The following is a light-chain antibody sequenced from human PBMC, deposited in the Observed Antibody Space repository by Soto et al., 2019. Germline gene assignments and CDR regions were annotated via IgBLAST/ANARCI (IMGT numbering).Light chain of an antibody. Sequence: TISCSGSSSNIGAGYDVHWYQQLPGTAPKLLIYGNTNRPSGVPDRFSGSKSGTSASLAITGLQADDEADYFCQSYDRSLSAYVFATGTKVTVL. CDR3: QSYDRSLSAYV. CDR1: SSNIGAGYD. CDR2: GNT. V-gene: IGLV1-40*01. J-gene: IGLJ1*01.